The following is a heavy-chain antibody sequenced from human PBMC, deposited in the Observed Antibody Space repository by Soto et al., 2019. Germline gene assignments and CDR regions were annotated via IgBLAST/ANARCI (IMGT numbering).Heavy chain of an antibody. CDR1: GGSFSGYY. CDR2: INHSGST. CDR3: ARDKITCLFDY. V-gene: IGHV4-34*01. D-gene: IGHD3-10*01. J-gene: IGHJ4*02. Sequence: SETLSLTCAVYGGSFSGYYWTWIRQPPGTGLEWIGEINHSGSTNYNPSLKSRVTISVDTSKNQFSLKLTSVTAADTAVYYCARDKITCLFDYWGQGALVTVSS.